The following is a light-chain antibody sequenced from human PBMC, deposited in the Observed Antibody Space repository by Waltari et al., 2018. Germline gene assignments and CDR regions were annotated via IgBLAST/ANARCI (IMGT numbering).Light chain of an antibody. CDR3: GTWDNTLSAV. CDR1: TSTIGNNY. Sequence: QSVLTQPPSVSAAPGQKVSISCPGSTSTIGNNYFSWYQQFPGEAPKVLIYGNDKRTTGIPDRFSGSKSGTSATLDITGLQTGDEAVYYCGTWDNTLSAVFGGGTKVTVL. V-gene: IGLV1-51*02. J-gene: IGLJ2*01. CDR2: GND.